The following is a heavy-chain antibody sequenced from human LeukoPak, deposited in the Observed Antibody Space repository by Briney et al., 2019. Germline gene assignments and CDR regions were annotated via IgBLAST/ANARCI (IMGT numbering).Heavy chain of an antibody. CDR2: INPNSGGT. CDR3: AREAPYDYVFYGMDV. CDR1: GYTFTGYY. V-gene: IGHV1-2*02. J-gene: IGHJ6*02. Sequence: ASVKVSCKASGYTFTGYYMHWVRQAPGQGLEWMGRINPNSGGTNYAQKFQGRVTMTRDTSISTAYMELSRLRSDDTAVYYCAREAPYDYVFYGMDVWGQGTTVTVSS. D-gene: IGHD3-16*01.